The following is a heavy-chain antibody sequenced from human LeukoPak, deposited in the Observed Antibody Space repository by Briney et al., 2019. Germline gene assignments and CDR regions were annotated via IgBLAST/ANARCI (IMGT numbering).Heavy chain of an antibody. CDR3: ARDGIAAAGTDAFDI. CDR1: CGSISSGGYY. J-gene: IGHJ3*02. CDR2: IYYSGST. D-gene: IGHD6-13*01. Sequence: SETLSLTCAVSCGSISSGGYYWRWIRQHPGRGLEWFVYIYYSGSTYYNPSLKSRVTISVDTSKNQFSLKLSSVTAADTAVYYCARDGIAAAGTDAFDIWGQGTMVTVSS. V-gene: IGHV4-31*11.